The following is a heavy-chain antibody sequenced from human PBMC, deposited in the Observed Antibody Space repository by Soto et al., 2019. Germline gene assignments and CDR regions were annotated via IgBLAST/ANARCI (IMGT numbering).Heavy chain of an antibody. J-gene: IGHJ2*01. V-gene: IGHV3-11*05. D-gene: IGHD6-13*01. CDR2: ISSSSSYT. Sequence: QVQLVESGGGLVKPGGSLRLSCAASGFTFSDYSMSWIRQAPGKGLEWVSYISSSSSYTNYADSVKGRFTISRDNAKNSLYLQMDSLRAEDTALYYCARTIAAAGGRRYFDLWGRGTLVTVSS. CDR1: GFTFSDYS. CDR3: ARTIAAAGGRRYFDL.